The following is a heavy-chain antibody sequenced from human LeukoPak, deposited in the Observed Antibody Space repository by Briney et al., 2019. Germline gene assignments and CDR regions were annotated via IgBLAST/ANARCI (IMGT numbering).Heavy chain of an antibody. J-gene: IGHJ3*02. V-gene: IGHV4-30-4*07. CDR2: IYYSGNT. Sequence: SSETLSLTCAVSGGSISSGDYSWNWIRQPPGKGLEWIVYIYYSGNTYYNPSLKSRVTISVDTSKNQFSLKLSSVTAADTAVYYCARDQAYYDILTGYYDAFDIWGQGTMVTVSS. D-gene: IGHD3-9*01. CDR3: ARDQAYYDILTGYYDAFDI. CDR1: GGSISSGDYS.